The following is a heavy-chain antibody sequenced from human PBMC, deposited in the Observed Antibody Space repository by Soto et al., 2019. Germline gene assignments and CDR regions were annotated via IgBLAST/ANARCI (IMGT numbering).Heavy chain of an antibody. V-gene: IGHV4-59*01. J-gene: IGHJ6*02. D-gene: IGHD3-10*01. CDR3: AREVGLRKRVDYYYGMDV. Sequence: TSETLSLTCTVSGGSISSYYWSWIRQPPGKGLEWIGYIYYSGSTNYNPSLKSRVTISVDTSKNQFSLKLSSVTAADTAAYYCAREVGLRKRVDYYYGMDVWGQGTTVTVSS. CDR1: GGSISSYY. CDR2: IYYSGST.